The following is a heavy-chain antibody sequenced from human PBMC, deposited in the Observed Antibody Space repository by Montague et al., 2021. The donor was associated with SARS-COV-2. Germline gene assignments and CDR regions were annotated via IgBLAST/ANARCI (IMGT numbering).Heavy chain of an antibody. CDR3: AKAVSPSSGYDFWSGFYAAFDF. CDR2: ISWDSGNI. V-gene: IGHV3-9*01. Sequence: SLSLSCAASGFIFGDYAMPWVRQAPGKGLEWVSGISWDSGNIGYADSVKGRFTISRDNAKKSLFLQMNSLRAEDTALYYCAKAVSPSSGYDFWSGFYAAFDFWGQGTLVTVSS. CDR1: GFIFGDYA. D-gene: IGHD3-3*01. J-gene: IGHJ4*02.